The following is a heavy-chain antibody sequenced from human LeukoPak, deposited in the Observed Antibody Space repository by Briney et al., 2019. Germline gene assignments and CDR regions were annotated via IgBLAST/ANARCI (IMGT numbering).Heavy chain of an antibody. CDR1: GGSFSGYY. CDR2: INHCGST. Sequence: PSETLSLTCAGYGGSFSGYYWSWIRQPPGKGLEWIGEINHCGSTNYNPSLKSRVTISVDTSKNQFSLKLSSVTAADTAVYYCARMRDYYGSGSYYNSSYPSSWYFDLWGRGTLVTVSS. J-gene: IGHJ2*01. D-gene: IGHD3-10*01. CDR3: ARMRDYYGSGSYYNSSYPSSWYFDL. V-gene: IGHV4-34*01.